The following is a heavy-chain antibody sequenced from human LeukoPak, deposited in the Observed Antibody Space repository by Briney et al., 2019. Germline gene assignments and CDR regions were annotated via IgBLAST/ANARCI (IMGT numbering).Heavy chain of an antibody. CDR1: GGTFSSYA. V-gene: IGHV1-69*13. D-gene: IGHD6-19*01. CDR3: ARGGIAVAGRIFDY. CDR2: IIPIFGTA. Sequence: ASVKVSCKASGGTFSSYAISWVRQAPGQGLEWMGGIIPIFGTANYAQKFQGRVTITADESTSTAYMELSSLRSEDTAVYYRARGGIAVAGRIFDYWGQGTLVTVSS. J-gene: IGHJ4*02.